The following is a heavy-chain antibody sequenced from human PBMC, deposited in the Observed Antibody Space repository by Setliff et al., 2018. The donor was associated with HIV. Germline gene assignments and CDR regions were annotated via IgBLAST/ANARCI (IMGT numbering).Heavy chain of an antibody. CDR3: ARGQHSSTWWALFDY. CDR1: SGSISSDNW. Sequence: PSETLSLTCAVSSGSISSDNWWTWLRQPPGKGLEWLGEIYHSRSTNYNPSLKSRVTISIDKSKRQFSLKLSSVTAADTAVYYCARGQHSSTWWALFDYWGQGILVTVSS. D-gene: IGHD6-13*01. V-gene: IGHV4-4*02. CDR2: IYHSRST. J-gene: IGHJ4*02.